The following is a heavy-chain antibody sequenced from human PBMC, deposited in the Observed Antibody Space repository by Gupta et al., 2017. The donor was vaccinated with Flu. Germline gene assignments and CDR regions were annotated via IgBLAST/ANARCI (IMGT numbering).Heavy chain of an antibody. J-gene: IGHJ1*01. D-gene: IGHD2-2*01. Sequence: VRQAPGQGLEWVTSISGTGGSTYYADSVKGRFTISRDNSKNTLYLQMNSLRAEDTAVYYRAKAPAATITPPGNRPQYSWGKGTPRTLSS. CDR3: AKAPAATITPPGNRPQYS. CDR2: ISGTGGST. V-gene: IGHV3-23*01.